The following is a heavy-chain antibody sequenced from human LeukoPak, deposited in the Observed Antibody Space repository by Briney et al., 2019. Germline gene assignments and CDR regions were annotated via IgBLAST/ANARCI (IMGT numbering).Heavy chain of an antibody. CDR2: INHSRSN. Sequence: SETLSLTCAVYGGSFSGYYWSWIRQPPGKGLDWIGEINHSRSNNYNPSLKSRVTISVDTSKNQFSLKLSSVTAADTAVYYCARGHLVSNAFDIWGQGTMVTVSS. D-gene: IGHD5/OR15-5a*01. CDR1: GGSFSGYY. J-gene: IGHJ3*02. V-gene: IGHV4-34*01. CDR3: ARGHLVSNAFDI.